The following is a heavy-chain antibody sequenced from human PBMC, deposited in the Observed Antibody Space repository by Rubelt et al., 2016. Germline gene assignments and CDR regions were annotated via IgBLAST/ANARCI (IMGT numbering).Heavy chain of an antibody. Sequence: QVQLVQSGAEGKKPGASVKVSCKASGYTFTSYGMSWVRQAPGQGLEWMGWIRGSNGDTNYEQKLQGRVTVTTDTSTSTAYMELRSLRSDDTAVYYCANHPTYCAGDCLGYWGQGTLVTVSS. CDR2: IRGSNGDT. D-gene: IGHD2-21*01. CDR1: GYTFTSYG. J-gene: IGHJ4*02. V-gene: IGHV1-18*01. CDR3: ANHPTYCAGDCLGY.